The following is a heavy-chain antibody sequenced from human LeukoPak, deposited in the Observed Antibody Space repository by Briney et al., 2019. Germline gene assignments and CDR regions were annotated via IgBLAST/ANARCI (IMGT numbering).Heavy chain of an antibody. D-gene: IGHD3-10*01. Sequence: GESLKSSCKGSGCSFTSCWIGWVRQMPGKGLEGRGIIYPGDSDTRYSPSFQGQVTISADTSISTAYLQWSSLKASDTAMYYRARGADYGSGSYDAFDIWGQGTMVTVSS. J-gene: IGHJ3*02. CDR2: IYPGDSDT. V-gene: IGHV5-51*01. CDR3: ARGADYGSGSYDAFDI. CDR1: GCSFTSCW.